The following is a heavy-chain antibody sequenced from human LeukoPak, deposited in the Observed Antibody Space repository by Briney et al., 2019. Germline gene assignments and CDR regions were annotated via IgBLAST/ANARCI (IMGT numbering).Heavy chain of an antibody. V-gene: IGHV4-34*01. J-gene: IGHJ4*02. CDR2: INHSGST. D-gene: IGHD6-13*01. CDR3: ARRVGEDISSWPIDY. Sequence: KPSETLSLTCAVYGGSFSGYYWSWIRQPPGKGLEWIGEINHSGSTNYNPSLKSRVTISVDTSKNQFSLKLSSVTAADTAVYYCARRVGEDISSWPIDYWGQGTLVTVSS. CDR1: GGSFSGYY.